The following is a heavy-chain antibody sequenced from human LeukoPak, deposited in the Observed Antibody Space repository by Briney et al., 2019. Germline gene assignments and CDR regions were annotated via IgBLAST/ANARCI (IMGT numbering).Heavy chain of an antibody. CDR1: GYTFTSYG. Sequence: ASVKVSCKASGYTFTSYGISWVRQAPGQGLEWMGWISAYNGNTNYAQKLQGRVTMTTDTSTSTAYMELRSLRGDDTAVYFCARGGNIYLSGKSKILEDWGQGTLVTVSS. V-gene: IGHV1-18*01. CDR2: ISAYNGNT. D-gene: IGHD2/OR15-2a*01. J-gene: IGHJ4*02. CDR3: ARGGNIYLSGKSKILED.